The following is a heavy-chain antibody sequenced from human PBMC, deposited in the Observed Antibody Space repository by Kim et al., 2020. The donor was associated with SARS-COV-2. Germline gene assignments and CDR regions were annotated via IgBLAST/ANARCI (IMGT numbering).Heavy chain of an antibody. Sequence: GGSLRLSCAASGFTFSSTWMHWVRQAPGGLVWVSRINSDGTTTNYADSVKGRFSISRDNAKNTLYLQMTSLRAEDTAIYYCARPLYDYVWGTYWGQGTLV. CDR1: GFTFSSTW. CDR2: INSDGTTT. D-gene: IGHD3-16*01. V-gene: IGHV3-74*01. CDR3: ARPLYDYVWGTY. J-gene: IGHJ4*02.